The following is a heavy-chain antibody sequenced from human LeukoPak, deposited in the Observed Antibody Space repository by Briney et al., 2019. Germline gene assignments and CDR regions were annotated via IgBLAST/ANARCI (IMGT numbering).Heavy chain of an antibody. Sequence: ASVKVSCKASGYTFTTYGISWVRQAPGQGLEWMGWISAYNGDTNYAQKLQGRVTMTTDTSTNTAYMDLRSLRSDDTAVYYCAGSLGYCTSNVCYLKYWGQGTLVTVSS. CDR2: ISAYNGDT. V-gene: IGHV1-18*01. J-gene: IGHJ4*02. CDR3: AGSLGYCTSNVCYLKY. D-gene: IGHD2-8*01. CDR1: GYTFTTYG.